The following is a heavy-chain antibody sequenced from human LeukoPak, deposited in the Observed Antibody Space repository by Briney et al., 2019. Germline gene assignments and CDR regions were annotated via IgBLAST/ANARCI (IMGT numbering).Heavy chain of an antibody. J-gene: IGHJ4*02. V-gene: IGHV3-21*01. CDR2: ISSSSSYI. CDR1: GFTFSSYS. CDR3: ARPAPVVVTAKTEYYFDY. Sequence: GGSLRLSCAASGFTFSSYSMNWVRQTPGKGLEWVSSISSSSSYIYYADSVKGRFTISRDRSKNTLYLQMNSLRAEDTAVYYCARPAPVVVTAKTEYYFDYWGQGTLVTVSS. D-gene: IGHD2-21*02.